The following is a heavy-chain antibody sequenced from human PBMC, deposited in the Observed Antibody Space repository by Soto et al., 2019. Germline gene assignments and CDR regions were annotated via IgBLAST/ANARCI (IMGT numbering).Heavy chain of an antibody. Sequence: PSETLSLTCAVYCGSFSGYYWSWIRQPPGKGLEWIGEINHSGSTNYNPSLKSRVTISVDTSKNQFSLKLSSVTAADTAVYYCARQYTAIPHDAFDIWGQGTMVTVSS. J-gene: IGHJ3*02. D-gene: IGHD5-18*01. V-gene: IGHV4-34*01. CDR1: CGSFSGYY. CDR3: ARQYTAIPHDAFDI. CDR2: INHSGST.